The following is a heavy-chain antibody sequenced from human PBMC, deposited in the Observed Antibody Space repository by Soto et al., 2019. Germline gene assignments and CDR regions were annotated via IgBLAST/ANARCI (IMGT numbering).Heavy chain of an antibody. D-gene: IGHD3-22*01. CDR2: IIPIFGTA. Sequence: QVQLVQSGAEVKKPGSSVKVSCKASGGTFSSYAISWVRQAPGQGLEWMGGIIPIFGTANYAQKFQGRVPITADKSTSTAYMELSSLRSEDTAVYYCARARGNYYDSSGYYLDYWGQGTLVTVSS. CDR3: ARARGNYYDSSGYYLDY. J-gene: IGHJ4*02. V-gene: IGHV1-69*06. CDR1: GGTFSSYA.